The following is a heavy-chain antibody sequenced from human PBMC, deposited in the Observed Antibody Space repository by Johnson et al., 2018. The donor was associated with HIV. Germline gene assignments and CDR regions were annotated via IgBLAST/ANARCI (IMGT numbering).Heavy chain of an antibody. CDR1: RFTFSTYA. D-gene: IGHD1-26*01. J-gene: IGHJ3*02. V-gene: IGHV3-30-3*02. CDR2: IRSDGSDE. CDR3: AKLGGTLADKFDTFDI. Sequence: QVQLVESGGGVVQPGRSLRLSCAASRFTFSTYAMHWVRQAPGKGLEWVAFIRSDGSDEHYVDSVKGRLTISRDNSRSVLYLEMSSLTAEDTGLYYCAKLGGTLADKFDTFDIWGQGTMVTVSS.